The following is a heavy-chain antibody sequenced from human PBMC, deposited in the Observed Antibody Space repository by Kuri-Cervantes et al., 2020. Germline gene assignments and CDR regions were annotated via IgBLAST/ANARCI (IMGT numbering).Heavy chain of an antibody. CDR3: ARGHSSGWYDY. CDR1: GGSISSGGYY. D-gene: IGHD6-19*01. CDR2: IYYSGST. J-gene: IGHJ4*02. V-gene: IGHV4-61*08. Sequence: SETLSLTCTVSGGSISSGGYYWSWIRQHPGKGLEWIGYIYYSGSTNYNPSLKSRVTISVDTSKNQFSLKLSSVTAADTAVYYCARGHSSGWYDYWGQGTLVTVSS.